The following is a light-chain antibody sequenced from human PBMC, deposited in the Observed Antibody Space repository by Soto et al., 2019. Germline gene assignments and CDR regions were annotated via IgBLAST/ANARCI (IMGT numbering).Light chain of an antibody. J-gene: IGKJ4*01. CDR3: QQSGSSPLT. CDR2: GAS. Sequence: EIVLTQSPATLSSFPGDRVTLSCRASQSVSSNLPWYQQKPGQAPRLLVYGASSRATGIPDRFSGSGSGTDFTLTIGRLEPEDFAVYYCQQSGSSPLTFGGGTKVAIK. CDR1: QSVSSN. V-gene: IGKV3-20*01.